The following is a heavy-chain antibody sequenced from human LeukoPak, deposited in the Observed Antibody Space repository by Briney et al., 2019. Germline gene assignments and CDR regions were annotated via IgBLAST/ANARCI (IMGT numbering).Heavy chain of an antibody. CDR1: GFTFSSYA. J-gene: IGHJ6*03. CDR3: AKDPVRSDFWSGYYTPSDYYYMDV. V-gene: IGHV3-30*18. D-gene: IGHD3-3*01. CDR2: ISYDGSNK. Sequence: GGSLRLSCAASGFTFSSYAMSWVRQAPGKGLEWVAVISYDGSNKYYADSVKGRFTISRDNSKNTLYLQMNSLRAEDTAVYYCAKDPVRSDFWSGYYTPSDYYYMDVRGKGTTVTVSS.